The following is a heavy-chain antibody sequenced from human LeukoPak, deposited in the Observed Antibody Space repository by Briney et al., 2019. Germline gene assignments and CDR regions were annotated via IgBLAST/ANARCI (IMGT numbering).Heavy chain of an antibody. Sequence: GGSLRLSCAASGFTFNDYWMTWVRQAPGKGLEWVGRIKSKTDGGTTDYAAPVKGRFTISRDDSKNTLYLQMNSLKIEDTAVYYCTTASECSGGSCYFDYWGQGTLVTVSS. V-gene: IGHV3-15*01. J-gene: IGHJ4*02. CDR2: IKSKTDGGTT. CDR3: TTASECSGGSCYFDY. D-gene: IGHD2-15*01. CDR1: GFTFNDYW.